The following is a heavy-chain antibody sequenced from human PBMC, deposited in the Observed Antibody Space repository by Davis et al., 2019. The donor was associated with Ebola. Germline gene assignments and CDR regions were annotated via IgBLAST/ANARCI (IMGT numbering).Heavy chain of an antibody. J-gene: IGHJ4*02. V-gene: IGHV4-61*09. CDR2: IFTTTST. D-gene: IGHD3-22*01. CDR3: ARDRHDSRAYGF. CDR1: GVSISSSYFS. Sequence: SETLSLTCNVSGVSISSSYFSWSCLRQPAGKGLEWIGHIFTTTSTKYNPSLESRVPISLDTTKNQFALRLSSVTAADTAIYFCARDRHDSRAYGFWGQGTLVTVSS.